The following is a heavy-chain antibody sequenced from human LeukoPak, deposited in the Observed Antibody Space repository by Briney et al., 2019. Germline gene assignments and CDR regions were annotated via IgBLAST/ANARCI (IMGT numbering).Heavy chain of an antibody. Sequence: PGGSLRLSCAASGFTFSSYGMHWVRQAPGKGLEWVAVIWYDGSNKYYADSVKGRFTISRDNSKNTLYLQMNSLRAEDTAVYYCARDDAVTTSGLGVWGQGTMVTVPS. V-gene: IGHV3-33*01. J-gene: IGHJ3*01. CDR1: GFTFSSYG. D-gene: IGHD4-17*01. CDR3: ARDDAVTTSGLGV. CDR2: IWYDGSNK.